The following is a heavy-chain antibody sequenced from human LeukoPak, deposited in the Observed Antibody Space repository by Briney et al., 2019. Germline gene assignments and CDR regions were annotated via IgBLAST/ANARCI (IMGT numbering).Heavy chain of an antibody. J-gene: IGHJ4*02. D-gene: IGHD3-3*01. Sequence: SVKVSCKASGGTFSSYAISWVRQAPGQGLEWMGWINPNRGGTNYAQKFQGRVTMTRDTSISTDYMELSRLRSDDAAVYYCARGGRTIFGVADYWGQGTQVTVSS. CDR2: INPNRGGT. CDR1: GGTFSSYA. CDR3: ARGGRTIFGVADY. V-gene: IGHV1-2*02.